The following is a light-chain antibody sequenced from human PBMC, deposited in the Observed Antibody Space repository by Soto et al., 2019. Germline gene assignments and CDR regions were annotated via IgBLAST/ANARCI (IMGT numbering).Light chain of an antibody. J-gene: IGLJ3*02. CDR1: SSDVGGYNY. V-gene: IGLV2-14*01. CDR3: SSYTSSSTPGV. CDR2: DVS. Sequence: QSALTQPASVSGSPGQLITISCTGTSSDVGGYNYVSWYQQHPGKAPKLMIYDVSNRPSGVSNRFSGSKSGNTASLTISGLQAEDEADYYCSSYTSSSTPGVFGGGTKLTVL.